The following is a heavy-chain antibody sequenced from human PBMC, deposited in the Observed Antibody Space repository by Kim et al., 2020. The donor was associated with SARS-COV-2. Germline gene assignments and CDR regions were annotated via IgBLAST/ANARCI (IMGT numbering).Heavy chain of an antibody. Sequence: SQTLSLTCAVYGGSFSGYYWSWIRQPPGKGLEWIGEINHSGSTNYNPSLKSRVTISVDTSKNQFSLKLSSVTAADTAVYYCARGQDRITGYYGSGSYYNGNWFDPWGQGTLVTVSS. V-gene: IGHV4-34*01. CDR1: GGSFSGYY. J-gene: IGHJ5*02. D-gene: IGHD3-10*01. CDR3: ARGQDRITGYYGSGSYYNGNWFDP. CDR2: INHSGST.